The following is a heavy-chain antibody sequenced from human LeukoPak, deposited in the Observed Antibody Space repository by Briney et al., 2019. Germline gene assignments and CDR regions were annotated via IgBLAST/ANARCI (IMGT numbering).Heavy chain of an antibody. V-gene: IGHV3-30*03. CDR3: ARDPHDFWSGPKSSDY. Sequence: GRSLRLSCAASGFAFSSYGMHWVRQAPGKGLEWVAVISYDGSNKYYADSVKGRFTISRDNSKNTLYLQMNSLRAEDTAVYYCARDPHDFWSGPKSSDYWGQGTLVTVSS. J-gene: IGHJ4*02. CDR1: GFAFSSYG. D-gene: IGHD3-3*01. CDR2: ISYDGSNK.